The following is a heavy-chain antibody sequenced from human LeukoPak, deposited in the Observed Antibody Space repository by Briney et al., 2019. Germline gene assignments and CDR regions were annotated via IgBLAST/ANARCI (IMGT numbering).Heavy chain of an antibody. CDR1: GGSFSGYY. CDR3: ARAVVVAATWFDP. J-gene: IGHJ5*02. CDR2: INHSGST. D-gene: IGHD2-15*01. Sequence: PSETLSLTCAVYGGSFSGYYWSWIRQPPGKGLEWIGEINHSGSTNYNPSLKSRVTISVDTSKNQFSLKLSSVTAADTAVYYCARAVVVAATWFDPWGQGTLVTVSS. V-gene: IGHV4-34*01.